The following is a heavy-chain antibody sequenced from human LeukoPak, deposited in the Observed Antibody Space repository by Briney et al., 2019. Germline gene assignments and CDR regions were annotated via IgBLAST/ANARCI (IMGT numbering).Heavy chain of an antibody. CDR3: ASVSLYSSSWYLDY. J-gene: IGHJ4*02. CDR1: GFTFSSYG. V-gene: IGHV3-74*01. Sequence: PGRSLRLSCAASGFTFSSYGMHWVRQAPGKGLVWVSRINSDGSSTSYADSVKGRFTISRDNAKNSLYLQMNSLRAEDTAVYYCASVSLYSSSWYLDYWGQGTLVTVSS. D-gene: IGHD6-13*01. CDR2: INSDGSST.